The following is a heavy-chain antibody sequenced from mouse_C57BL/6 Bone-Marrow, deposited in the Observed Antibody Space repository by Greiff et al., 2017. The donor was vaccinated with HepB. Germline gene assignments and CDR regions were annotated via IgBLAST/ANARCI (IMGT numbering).Heavy chain of an antibody. CDR3: VNGSSYVYYFDY. J-gene: IGHJ2*03. D-gene: IGHD1-1*01. V-gene: IGHV1-81*01. CDR2: IYPRSGNT. CDR1: GYTFTSYG. Sequence: QVQLKQSGAELARPGASVKLSCKASGYTFTSYGISWVKQRTGQGLEWIGEIYPRSGNTYYNEKFKGKATLTADKSSSTAYMELRSLTSEDSAVYFCVNGSSYVYYFDYGGQGTSLTVSS.